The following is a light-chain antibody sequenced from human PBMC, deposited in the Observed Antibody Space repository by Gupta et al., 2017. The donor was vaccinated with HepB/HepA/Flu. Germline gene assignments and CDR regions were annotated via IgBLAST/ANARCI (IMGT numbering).Light chain of an antibody. CDR2: DTS. CDR3: QQRFCRPFT. Sequence: VLTHSPATLSLSQGERATLSCRASQSVSRYFACYRQPPGQAPRLLIADTSNGATGIPARCGGGGARTVSTPTISSLEAEDGACYYGQQRFCRPFTFGEGTKLEIK. V-gene: IGKV3-11*01. J-gene: IGKJ2*01. CDR1: QSVSRY.